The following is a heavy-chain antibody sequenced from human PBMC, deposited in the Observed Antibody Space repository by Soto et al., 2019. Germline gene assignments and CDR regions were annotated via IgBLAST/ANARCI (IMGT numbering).Heavy chain of an antibody. CDR2: ISAGGGSA. V-gene: IGHV3-23*01. CDR1: GFTFSSYA. D-gene: IGHD2-2*01. CDR3: ARIYCSSTSCYLGYFQH. J-gene: IGHJ1*01. Sequence: EVQVLESGGGLVQPGGSLRLSCAASGFTFSSYAMNWVRQAPGKGLEWVSTISAGGGSAYYADSVKGRFTISRDISKYRLYLQMNSLRAEDTAIYFCARIYCSSTSCYLGYFQHWGQGTLVTVSS.